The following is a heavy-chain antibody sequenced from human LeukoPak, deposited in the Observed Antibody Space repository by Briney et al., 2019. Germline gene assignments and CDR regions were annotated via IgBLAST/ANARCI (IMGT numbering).Heavy chain of an antibody. CDR1: GVTVSSNY. CDR2: IYSGGST. J-gene: IGHJ4*02. V-gene: IGHV3-53*01. CDR3: ARSVRREYYFDY. Sequence: GGSLRLSCAASGVTVSSNYMSWVRQAPGKGLDWVSVIYSGGSTYYADSMKGRFTISRDNSKNTLYLQMNSLRAEDTAVYYCARSVRREYYFDYWGQGTLVTVSS. D-gene: IGHD3-10*01.